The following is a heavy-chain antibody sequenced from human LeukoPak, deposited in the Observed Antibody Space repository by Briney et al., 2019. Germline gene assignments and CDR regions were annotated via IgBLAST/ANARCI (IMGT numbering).Heavy chain of an antibody. CDR3: ASRSGYRDY. CDR2: INHSGST. V-gene: IGHV4-39*07. J-gene: IGHJ4*02. D-gene: IGHD3-22*01. Sequence: SETLSLTCTVSGGSISSGSYYWSWIRQPPGKGLEWIGEINHSGSTNYNPSLKSRVTISVDTSKNQFSLKLSSVTAADTAVYYCASRSGYRDYWGQGTLVTVSS. CDR1: GGSISSGSYY.